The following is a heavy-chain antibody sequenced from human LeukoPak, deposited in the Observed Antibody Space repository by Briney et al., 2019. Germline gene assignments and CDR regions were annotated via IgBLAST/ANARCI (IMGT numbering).Heavy chain of an antibody. CDR3: AELGITMIGGV. J-gene: IGHJ6*04. CDR2: ISSSGSTI. V-gene: IGHV3-48*03. Sequence: GGSLRLSCGASGFTFTTYAMTWVRQAPGKGPEWVSYISSSGSTIYYADSVRGRFTISRDNAKNSLYLQMNSLRAEDTAVYYCAELGITMIGGVWGKGTTVTISS. CDR1: GFTFTTYA. D-gene: IGHD3-10*02.